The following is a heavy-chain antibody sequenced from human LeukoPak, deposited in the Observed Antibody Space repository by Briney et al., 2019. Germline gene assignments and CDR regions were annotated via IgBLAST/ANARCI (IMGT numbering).Heavy chain of an antibody. V-gene: IGHV3-9*01. Sequence: GGSLRLSCAASGFTFDDYAMHWVRQAPGKGLEWVSGISWNSGSIGYADSVKGRFTISRDNAKNSLYLQMNSLRAEDTALYYCAKDVAAATSDAFDIWGPGTMVTVSS. CDR2: ISWNSGSI. D-gene: IGHD6-13*01. CDR1: GFTFDDYA. J-gene: IGHJ3*02. CDR3: AKDVAAATSDAFDI.